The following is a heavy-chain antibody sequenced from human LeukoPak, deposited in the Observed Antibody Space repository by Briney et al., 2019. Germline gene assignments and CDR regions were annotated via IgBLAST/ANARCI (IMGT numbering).Heavy chain of an antibody. J-gene: IGHJ4*02. CDR3: ARDAVGDSSGYYPY. D-gene: IGHD3-22*01. CDR1: GFTFSNAW. V-gene: IGHV3-15*01. CDR2: IKSKTDGGTT. Sequence: GGSLRLSCAASGFTFSNAWMSWVRQAPGKGLEWVGRIKSKTDGGTTDYAAPVKGRFTISRDDSKNTLFLQMNSLKTEDTAVYYCARDAVGDSSGYYPYWGQGTLVTVSS.